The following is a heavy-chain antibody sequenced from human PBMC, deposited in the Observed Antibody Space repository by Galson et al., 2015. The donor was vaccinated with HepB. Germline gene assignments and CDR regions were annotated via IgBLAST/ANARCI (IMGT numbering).Heavy chain of an antibody. J-gene: IGHJ4*02. D-gene: IGHD3-22*01. V-gene: IGHV3-23*01. CDR3: AKDYLPYYDRWGSYSDLYYFDY. Sequence: SLRLSCAASGFTFNYHVMNWVRQAPGKGLEWVASISGSGGSTYYADSVQGRFTVSRDNSLDTVDLQMDSRRVDDTAVYYCAKDYLPYYDRWGSYSDLYYFDYWGQGTLVTVSS. CDR2: ISGSGGST. CDR1: GFTFNYHV.